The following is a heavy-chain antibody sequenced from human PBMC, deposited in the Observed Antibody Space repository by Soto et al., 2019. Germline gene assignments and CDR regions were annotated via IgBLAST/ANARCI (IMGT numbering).Heavy chain of an antibody. V-gene: IGHV1-69*13. J-gene: IGHJ4*02. CDR1: GGTFSSYA. Sequence: ASVKVSCKASGGTFSSYAISWVRQAPGQGLEWMGGIIPIFGTANYAQKFQGRVTITADESTSTAYMELSSLRSEDTAVYYCARDSGNVDTASRFDYWGQGTLVTVSS. CDR2: IIPIFGTA. CDR3: ARDSGNVDTASRFDY. D-gene: IGHD5-18*01.